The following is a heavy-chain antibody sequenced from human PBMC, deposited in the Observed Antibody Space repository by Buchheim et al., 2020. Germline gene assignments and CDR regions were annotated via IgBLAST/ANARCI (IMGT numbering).Heavy chain of an antibody. V-gene: IGHV4-34*02. D-gene: IGHD3-3*01. J-gene: IGHJ5*02. CDR2: INHTGST. CDR3: AVTTRGDFWSWGWFDP. Sequence: QVQLQQWGAGLLKPSETLSLNCAVYGGSFSRSSWSWIRQTPGKGLEWIGEINHTGSTNYNPSLKSRVTISVDRSKKQVSLKLTSVTAADTAVYYCAVTTRGDFWSWGWFDPWGQGTL. CDR1: GGSFSRSS.